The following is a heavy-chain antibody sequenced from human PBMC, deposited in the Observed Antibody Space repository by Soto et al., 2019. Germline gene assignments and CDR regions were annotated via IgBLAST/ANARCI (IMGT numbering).Heavy chain of an antibody. CDR1: GFTFSSYS. J-gene: IGHJ4*02. Sequence: ESGGGLVKPGGSLRLSCAASGFTFSSYSMNWVRQAPGKGLEWVSSISSSSSYIYYADSVKGRFTISRDNAKNSLYLQMNSLRAEDTAVYYCARDSPLYGSGLDYWGQGTLVTVSS. CDR2: ISSSSSYI. D-gene: IGHD3-10*01. CDR3: ARDSPLYGSGLDY. V-gene: IGHV3-21*01.